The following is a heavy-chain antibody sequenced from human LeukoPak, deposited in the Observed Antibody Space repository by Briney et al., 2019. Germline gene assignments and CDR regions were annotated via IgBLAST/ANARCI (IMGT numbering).Heavy chain of an antibody. J-gene: IGHJ4*02. CDR1: GFTFSTYS. CDR2: ISSSSTYI. Sequence: GGSLRLSCAASGFTFSTYSMNWVRQAPGQGLEWVSSISSSSTYIYYADSVKGRFTISRDNSKNSLYLQTNNLRAEDTAVYYCARWDRFHGVWGQGTLVTVSS. CDR3: ARWDRFHGV. D-gene: IGHD1-14*01. V-gene: IGHV3-21*01.